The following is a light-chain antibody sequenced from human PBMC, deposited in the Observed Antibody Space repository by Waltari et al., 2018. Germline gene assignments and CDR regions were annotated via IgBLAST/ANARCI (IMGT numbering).Light chain of an antibody. CDR2: EVS. V-gene: IGLV2-14*01. Sequence: QSALTQPASVSGSPAQSITLSCTGTSSDVGYSNYVSWYQHYPGNAPKVMIYEVSNRPSGVSDRFSGSKSGNTASLTISGLQAEDEADYYCSSYTGTNTLYVFGTGTKVTVL. CDR3: SSYTGTNTLYV. CDR1: SSDVGYSNY. J-gene: IGLJ1*01.